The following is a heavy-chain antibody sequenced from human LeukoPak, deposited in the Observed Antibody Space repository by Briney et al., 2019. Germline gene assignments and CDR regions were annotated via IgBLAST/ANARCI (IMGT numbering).Heavy chain of an antibody. CDR1: GFTFTSFA. D-gene: IGHD3-16*02. J-gene: IGHJ4*02. CDR3: VTVPGGSYPLK. CDR2: ITGNSDGT. V-gene: IGHV3-23*01. Sequence: PGGSLRLSCAISGFTFTSFAMAWVRQAPGKGLEWVSAITGNSDGTYYSDSVRGRFTIFRDNSKNTVYLQMNSLRAEDTALYYCVTVPGGSYPLKWGQGALVTVSP.